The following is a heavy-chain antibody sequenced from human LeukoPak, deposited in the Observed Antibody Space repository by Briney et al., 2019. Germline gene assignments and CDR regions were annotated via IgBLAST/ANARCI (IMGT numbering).Heavy chain of an antibody. Sequence: ASVKVSCKPSGYIFTAYHLHWVRQAPGQGLEWMGRIIPNSGATNYARNFQGRVTMTRDTSISTAYMELSRLSPDDTAVYYCARGISGGFDIWGQGTKVTVSS. V-gene: IGHV1-2*06. CDR2: IIPNSGAT. CDR1: GYIFTAYH. J-gene: IGHJ3*02. D-gene: IGHD2-21*01. CDR3: ARGISGGFDI.